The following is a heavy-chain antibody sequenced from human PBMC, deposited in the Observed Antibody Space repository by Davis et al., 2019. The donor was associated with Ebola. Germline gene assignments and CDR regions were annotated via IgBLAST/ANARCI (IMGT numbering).Heavy chain of an antibody. CDR2: ISGGGGTI. J-gene: IGHJ4*02. Sequence: GGSLRLSCAASGFTFSSYSMIWARQAPGKGPEWVSYISGGGGTIYYADSVKGRFTISRDNSKNTLYLQMNSLRAEDMAVYYCAKKTGLHYWGQGTLVTVSS. CDR3: AKKTGLHY. V-gene: IGHV3-48*01. CDR1: GFTFSSYS. D-gene: IGHD3-9*01.